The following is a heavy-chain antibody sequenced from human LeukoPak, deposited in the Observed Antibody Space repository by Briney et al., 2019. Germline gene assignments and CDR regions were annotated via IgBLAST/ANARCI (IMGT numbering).Heavy chain of an antibody. CDR1: GGSISTSSYY. D-gene: IGHD3-10*01. J-gene: IGHJ4*02. CDR2: IYHSRST. V-gene: IGHV4-39*01. CDR3: ARHRWMEVYGSGSYYVDY. Sequence: PSETLSLTCTASGGSISTSSYYWGWIRQPPGKGLEGFGSIYHSRSTYCNASLKSRATITDDTTNTPFSQKLSSVTAADTAVYCCARHRWMEVYGSGSYYVDYWGQGALVTVSS.